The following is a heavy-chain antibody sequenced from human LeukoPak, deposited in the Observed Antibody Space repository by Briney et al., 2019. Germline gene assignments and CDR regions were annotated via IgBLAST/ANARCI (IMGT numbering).Heavy chain of an antibody. CDR1: GFTFDDYA. CDR2: ISWNSGSI. J-gene: IGHJ4*02. Sequence: GGSLSLSCAASGFTFDDYAMHWVRQAPGKGLEWVSGISWNSGSIGYADSVKGRFTISRDNAKNSLYLQMNSLRAEDTAVYYCAKATSPLTTVTPFDFWGQGTLVTVSS. V-gene: IGHV3-9*01. D-gene: IGHD4-17*01. CDR3: AKATSPLTTVTPFDF.